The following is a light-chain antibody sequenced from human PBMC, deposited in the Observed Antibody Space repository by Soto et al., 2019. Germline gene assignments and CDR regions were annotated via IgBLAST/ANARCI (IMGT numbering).Light chain of an antibody. Sequence: DIQMTQSPSSLSAPVGDRVTITCRASQSIATYFNWYQQKPEKAPRLLIYGTSSLQSGVPSRFSGSGSGTDFTLSISSLQPEDFATYYCQQSHSTPPTFGPGTKLEIK. CDR3: QQSHSTPPT. CDR2: GTS. CDR1: QSIATY. V-gene: IGKV1-39*01. J-gene: IGKJ2*01.